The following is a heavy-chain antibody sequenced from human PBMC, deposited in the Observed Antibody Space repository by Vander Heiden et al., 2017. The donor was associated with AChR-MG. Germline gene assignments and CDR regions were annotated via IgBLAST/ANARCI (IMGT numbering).Heavy chain of an antibody. CDR2: IIPIFGTA. Sequence: QVQLVQSGAEVKKPGSSVKVSCKASGGTFSSYAISWVRQAPGQGLEWMGGIIPIFGTANYAQKFQGRVTITADKSTSTAYMELSSLRSEDTAVYYCARLRDPYYYYDSSGYFVYWCQGTLVTVSS. CDR3: ARLRDPYYYYDSSGYFVY. CDR1: GGTFSSYA. J-gene: IGHJ4*02. D-gene: IGHD3-22*01. V-gene: IGHV1-69*06.